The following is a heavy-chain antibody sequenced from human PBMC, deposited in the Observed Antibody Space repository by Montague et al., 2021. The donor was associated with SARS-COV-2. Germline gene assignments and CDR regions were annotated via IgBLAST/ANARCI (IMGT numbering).Heavy chain of an antibody. Sequence: SETLSLTCAVSGGSISSSNWCGWVRQPPGKGLEWIGEIYHSGSTNYNPSLKSRVTISVGKSKNQFSLKLSAVTAADTAVYYCARSRGNLQWPFYYYYGMDVWGQGTTVTVSS. D-gene: IGHD6-19*01. J-gene: IGHJ6*02. CDR1: GGSISSSNW. CDR3: ARSRGNLQWPFYYYYGMDV. CDR2: IYHSGST. V-gene: IGHV4-4*02.